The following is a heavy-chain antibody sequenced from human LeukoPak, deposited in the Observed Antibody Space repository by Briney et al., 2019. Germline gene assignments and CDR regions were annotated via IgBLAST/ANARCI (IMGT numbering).Heavy chain of an antibody. CDR3: ARHSADSSGYYRPDLDY. CDR2: IYYSGST. CDR1: GGSISSSSYY. V-gene: IGHV4-39*01. J-gene: IGHJ4*02. D-gene: IGHD3-22*01. Sequence: PSETLSLTCAVSGGSISSSSYYWGWIRQPPGKGLEWIGSIYYSGSTYYNPSLKGRVTISVDTSKNQFSLKLSSVTAADTAVYYCARHSADSSGYYRPDLDYWGQGTLVTVSS.